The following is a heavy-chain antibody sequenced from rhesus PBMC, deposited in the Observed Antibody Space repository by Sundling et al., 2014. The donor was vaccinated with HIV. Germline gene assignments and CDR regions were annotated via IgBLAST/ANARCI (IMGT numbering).Heavy chain of an antibody. CDR1: GGSISSNY. CDR2: IYGSGSST. D-gene: IGHD3-16*01. CDR3: ARVKSGSYSLRFDY. J-gene: IGHJ4*01. Sequence: QVQLQESGPGLVKPSETLSLTCAVSGGSISSNYWSWIRQAPGKGLEWIGYIYGSGSSTNYNPSLKRRVTISTDTSNNQFSLNLISVTAADTAVYYCARVKSGSYSLRFDYWGQGVLVTVSS. V-gene: IGHV4-160*01.